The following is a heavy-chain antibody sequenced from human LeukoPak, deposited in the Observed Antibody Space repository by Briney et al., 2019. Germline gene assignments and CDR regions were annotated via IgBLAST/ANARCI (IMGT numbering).Heavy chain of an antibody. CDR3: ATTKYDYVWGSYEDWFDP. Sequence: SVTVSCKASGGTFSSYAISWVRQAPGQGLEWMGRIIPILGIANYAQKFQGRVTITADKSTSTAYMELSSLRSEDTAVYYCATTKYDYVWGSYEDWFDPWGQGTLVTVSS. D-gene: IGHD3-16*01. CDR1: GGTFSSYA. CDR2: IIPILGIA. V-gene: IGHV1-69*04. J-gene: IGHJ5*02.